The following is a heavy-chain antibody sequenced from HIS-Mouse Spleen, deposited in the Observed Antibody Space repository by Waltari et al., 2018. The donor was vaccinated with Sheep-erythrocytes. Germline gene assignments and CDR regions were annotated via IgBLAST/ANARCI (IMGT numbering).Heavy chain of an antibody. CDR1: GYTFTGYY. CDR3: ARGYCSSTSCYGYFQH. CDR2: INPNSG. Sequence: QVQLVQSGAEVKKPGASVKVSCTASGYTFTGYYMHWVRQAPGQGLEWMGWINPNSGDTSISTAYMELSRLRSDDTAVYYCARGYCSSTSCYGYFQHWGQGTLVTVSS. J-gene: IGHJ1*01. D-gene: IGHD2-2*01. V-gene: IGHV1-2*02.